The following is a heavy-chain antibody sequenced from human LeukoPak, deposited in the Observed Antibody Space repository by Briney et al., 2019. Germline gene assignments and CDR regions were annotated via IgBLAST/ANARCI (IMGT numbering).Heavy chain of an antibody. J-gene: IGHJ4*02. CDR2: IYYSGST. D-gene: IGHD3-16*01. V-gene: IGHV4-59*08. CDR3: ARHVWRLGSGNFDY. CDR1: GPSISSYY. Sequence: SDTLSLTCTLSGPSISSYYWSWTRHPPGKGLECIGYIYYSGSTNYNPSLKSRVTISLDTSKNQFSLKLSSVTAADTAVYYCARHVWRLGSGNFDYWGQGTLVTVSS.